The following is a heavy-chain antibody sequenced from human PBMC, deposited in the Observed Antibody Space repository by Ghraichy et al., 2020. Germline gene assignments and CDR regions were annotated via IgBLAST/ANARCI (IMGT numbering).Heavy chain of an antibody. D-gene: IGHD3-22*01. CDR1: GYSFTSYW. CDR2: IYPGDSDT. J-gene: IGHJ5*02. V-gene: IGHV5-51*01. Sequence: GESLNISCKGSGYSFTSYWIGWVRQMPGKGLEWMGIIYPGDSDTRYSPSFQGQVTISADKSISTAYLQWSSLKASDTAMYYCARHGDNSGYSELNWFDPWGQGTLVTVSS. CDR3: ARHGDNSGYSELNWFDP.